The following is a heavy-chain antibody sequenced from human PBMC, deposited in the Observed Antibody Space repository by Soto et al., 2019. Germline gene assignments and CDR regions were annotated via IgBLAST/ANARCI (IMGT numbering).Heavy chain of an antibody. Sequence: SVKVSCKASGVTFTSSAVQWVRQARGQRLEWIGWIVVGSGNTNYAQKFQERVTITRDMSTSTAYMELSSLRSEDTAVYYCAADGMDETAYYYYGMDVWGQGTTVTVSS. CDR3: AADGMDETAYYYYGMDV. V-gene: IGHV1-58*01. D-gene: IGHD1-20*01. CDR2: IVVGSGNT. CDR1: GVTFTSSA. J-gene: IGHJ6*02.